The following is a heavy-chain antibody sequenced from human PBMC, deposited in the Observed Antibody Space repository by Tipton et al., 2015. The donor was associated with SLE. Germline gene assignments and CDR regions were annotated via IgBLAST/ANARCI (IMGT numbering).Heavy chain of an antibody. CDR1: GGSISSSSYY. CDR3: ARGPIFGVEEAD. CDR2: IYYSGST. Sequence: TLSLTCTVSGGSISSSSYYWGWIRQPPGKGLEWIGSIYYSGSTYYNPSLKSRVTISVDTSKNQFSLKLSSVTAADTAVYYCARGPIFGVEEADWGQGTLVTVSS. D-gene: IGHD3-3*01. J-gene: IGHJ4*02. V-gene: IGHV4-39*07.